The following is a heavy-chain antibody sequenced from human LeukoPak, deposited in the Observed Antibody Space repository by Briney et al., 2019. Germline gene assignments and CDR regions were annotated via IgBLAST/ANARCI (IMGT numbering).Heavy chain of an antibody. CDR2: IRSKGYGGTT. V-gene: IGHV3-49*03. D-gene: IGHD3-16*02. CDR1: GFNFGDYA. J-gene: IGHJ4*02. CDR3: TRYYDYVWGSYRYPDPFDF. Sequence: RSLRLSCTASGFNFGDYAMSWFRQTPGKGLEWVGFIRSKGYGGTTEYAASVKGRFSISRDDSKSIAYLQLNSLKTEDTAVYYCTRYYDYVWGSYRYPDPFDFWGQGTLVTVSS.